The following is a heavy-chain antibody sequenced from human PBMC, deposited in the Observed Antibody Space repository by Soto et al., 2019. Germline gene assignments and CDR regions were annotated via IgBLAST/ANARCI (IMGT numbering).Heavy chain of an antibody. Sequence: VSGPTLVNPTQTLTLTCTFSGFSLTSRGVGVGWIRQPPGKALEWLALVYWNDDKRYSPSLKSRLTITKDTSKNQVLLTMTNMHPVDTATYYCAHRVEAMVYAIGFDSWGQGTLVTVSS. D-gene: IGHD2-8*01. CDR1: GFSLTSRGVG. CDR2: VYWNDDK. CDR3: AHRVEAMVYAIGFDS. J-gene: IGHJ4*02. V-gene: IGHV2-5*01.